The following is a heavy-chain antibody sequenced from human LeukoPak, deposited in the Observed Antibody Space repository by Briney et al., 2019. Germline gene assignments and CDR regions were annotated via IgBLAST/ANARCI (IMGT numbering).Heavy chain of an antibody. Sequence: PSETLSLTCAVYGESFRGYHWTWIRRPPGKGLEWIAEIIHDGSANYNPSLKSRVTISADMSKNQFSLKLTSMTAADRAVYFCARGFSLAYYDSSGFFYDSWGRGTMVAVSP. CDR2: IIHDGSA. V-gene: IGHV4-34*01. J-gene: IGHJ5*02. CDR3: ARGFSLAYYDSSGFFYDS. CDR1: GESFRGYH. D-gene: IGHD3-22*01.